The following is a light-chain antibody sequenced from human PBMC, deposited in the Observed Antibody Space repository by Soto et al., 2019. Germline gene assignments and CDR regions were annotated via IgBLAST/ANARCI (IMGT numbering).Light chain of an antibody. CDR1: QSVSNW. J-gene: IGKJ1*01. CDR3: QQYNSFSWT. V-gene: IGKV1-5*03. CDR2: KAS. Sequence: DIQMTQSPSTLSASVGDTVTITCRASQSVSNWLAWYQLKPGKAPNLLIYKASSLESGVPSRFSGSGSGTEFTLTITSLQPDDFATYYCQQYNSFSWTFGQGTKVDIK.